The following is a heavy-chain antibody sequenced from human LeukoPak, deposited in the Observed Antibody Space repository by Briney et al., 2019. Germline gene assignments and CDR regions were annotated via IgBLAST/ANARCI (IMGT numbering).Heavy chain of an antibody. J-gene: IGHJ5*02. CDR3: AKVGPPNLKYCSGGSCLNH. V-gene: IGHV3-23*01. Sequence: AGGSLRLSCAASGFTFSSYAMSWVRQAPGKGLEWVSAISGSGGSTYYADSVKGRFTISRDNSKNTLYLQMNSLRAEDTAVYYCAKVGPPNLKYCSGGSCLNHWGQGTLVTVSS. CDR1: GFTFSSYA. CDR2: ISGSGGST. D-gene: IGHD2-15*01.